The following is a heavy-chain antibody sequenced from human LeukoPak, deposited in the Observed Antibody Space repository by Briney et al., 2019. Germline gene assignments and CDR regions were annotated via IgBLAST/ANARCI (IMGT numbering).Heavy chain of an antibody. CDR1: GFTFSNHW. J-gene: IGHJ4*02. CDR3: ARDWWELPAL. D-gene: IGHD1-26*01. Sequence: GGSLRLSCAASGFTFSNHWMSWVRQPPGKGLEWVANIRHDGSGTKYVDSVKGRFTISRDNAKNSLYLQMNTLRAEDTAVYYCARDWWELPALWGQGTLVTVSS. V-gene: IGHV3-7*01. CDR2: IRHDGSGT.